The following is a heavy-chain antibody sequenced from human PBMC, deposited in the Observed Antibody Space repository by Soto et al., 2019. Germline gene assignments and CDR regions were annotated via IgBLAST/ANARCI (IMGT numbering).Heavy chain of an antibody. Sequence: GGSLRLSCAASGFTFSSYWMHWVRQAPGKGLVWVSRINSDGSSTSYADSVKGRFTISRDNAKNTLYLQMNSLRAEDTAVYYCARGTPYGGNSYYYYGMDVWGQGTTVTVSS. CDR2: INSDGSST. V-gene: IGHV3-74*01. CDR1: GFTFSSYW. J-gene: IGHJ6*02. D-gene: IGHD4-17*01. CDR3: ARGTPYGGNSYYYYGMDV.